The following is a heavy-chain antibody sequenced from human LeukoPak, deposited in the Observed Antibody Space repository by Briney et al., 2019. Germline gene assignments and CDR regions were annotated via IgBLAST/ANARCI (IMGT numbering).Heavy chain of an antibody. CDR2: ISYDGSNK. CDR3: ARRAGAYSHPYDY. V-gene: IGHV3-30*14. J-gene: IGHJ4*02. CDR1: GFTFSSYA. Sequence: GSLRLSCAASGFTFSSYAMHWVRQAPGKGLEWVAVISYDGSNKYYADSVKGRFTISIDNSKNTLYLQMNSLRAEDTAVYYCARRAGAYSHPYDYWGQGTLVTVSS. D-gene: IGHD4/OR15-4a*01.